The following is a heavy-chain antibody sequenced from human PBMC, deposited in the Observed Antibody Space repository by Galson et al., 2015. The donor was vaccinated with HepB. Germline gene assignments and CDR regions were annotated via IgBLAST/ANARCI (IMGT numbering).Heavy chain of an antibody. CDR3: ARHQGTVVTPLSG. CDR2: IDPSDSYT. Sequence: QSGAEVKKPGEALKISCKGSGYTFTSYWIGWVRQMPGKGLEWMGRIDPSDSYTNYSPSFQGHVTISADKSISTAYLQWSSLKASDTAMYYCARHQGTVVTPLSGWGQGTLVTVSS. CDR1: GYTFTSYW. V-gene: IGHV5-10-1*01. D-gene: IGHD4-23*01. J-gene: IGHJ4*02.